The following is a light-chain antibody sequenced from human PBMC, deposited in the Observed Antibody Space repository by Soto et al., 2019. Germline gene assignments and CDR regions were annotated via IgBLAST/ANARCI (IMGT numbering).Light chain of an antibody. V-gene: IGLV1-44*01. CDR3: AAWDDSLGGRVV. J-gene: IGLJ2*01. Sequence: QLVLTQSPSASGTPGQRVTISCSGSSSNIGTNTVNWYQHLPGTAPKLLIYSNYQRPSGVPDRFSGSKSGTSASLAISGLQSEDEADYYCAAWDDSLGGRVVFGGGTKLTVL. CDR2: SNY. CDR1: SSNIGTNT.